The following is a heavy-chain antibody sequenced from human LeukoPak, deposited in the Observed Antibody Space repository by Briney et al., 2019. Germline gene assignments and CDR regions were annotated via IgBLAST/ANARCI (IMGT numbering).Heavy chain of an antibody. CDR3: ARGPYSNYVGEIDY. V-gene: IGHV3-20*04. CDR2: INWNGGST. D-gene: IGHD4-11*01. J-gene: IGHJ4*02. Sequence: GGSLRLSCAASGFTFDDYGMSWVRQAPGKGLEWVSGINWNGGSTGYADSVKGRFTISRDNAKNSLYLQVNSLRAEDTALYYCARGPYSNYVGEIDYWGQGTLVTVSS. CDR1: GFTFDDYG.